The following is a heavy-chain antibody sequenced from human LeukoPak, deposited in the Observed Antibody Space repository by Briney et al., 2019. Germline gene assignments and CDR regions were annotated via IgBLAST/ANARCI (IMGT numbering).Heavy chain of an antibody. CDR1: GFTFSNAW. D-gene: IGHD4-23*01. CDR3: ATEADGGPDY. J-gene: IGHJ4*02. Sequence: GGSLRLSRAASGFTFSNAWMSWVRQAPGKGLEWVGRIKSKTDGGITDYAAPVKGRFTISRDDSKNTLYLLMNSLKTDDTAVYYCATEADGGPDYWGQGTLVTVSS. V-gene: IGHV3-15*01. CDR2: IKSKTDGGIT.